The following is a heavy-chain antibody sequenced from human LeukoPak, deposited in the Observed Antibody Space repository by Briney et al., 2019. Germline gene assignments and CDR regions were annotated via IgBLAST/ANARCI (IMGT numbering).Heavy chain of an antibody. V-gene: IGHV1-2*02. J-gene: IGHJ4*02. Sequence: ASVKVSCKASGYTFTGYYMHWVRQATGQGLEWMGWINPNSGGTNYAQKFQGRVTMTRDTSISTAYMELSRLRSDDTAVYYCARTYSSSWDFDYWGQGTLVTVSS. CDR1: GYTFTGYY. CDR2: INPNSGGT. CDR3: ARTYSSSWDFDY. D-gene: IGHD6-6*01.